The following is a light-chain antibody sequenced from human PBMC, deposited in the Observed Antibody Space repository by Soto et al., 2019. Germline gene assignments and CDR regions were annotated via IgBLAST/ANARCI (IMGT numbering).Light chain of an antibody. Sequence: EILMTQPPAPLSVSPGEGVSLSCRASESVRSKVAWYQQKPGQAPRLLIYDASPRATGIPARFSGSGSGTDFTLTISCLQSEDFAVYYCQLRSNWPRTFGQGTKVDI. CDR1: ESVRSK. CDR2: DAS. J-gene: IGKJ1*01. V-gene: IGKV3-15*01. CDR3: QLRSNWPRT.